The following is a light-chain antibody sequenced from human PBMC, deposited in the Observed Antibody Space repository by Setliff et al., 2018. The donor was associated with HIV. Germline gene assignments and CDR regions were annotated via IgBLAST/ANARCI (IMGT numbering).Light chain of an antibody. J-gene: IGLJ3*02. Sequence: QSVLTQPRPVSGSPGQSVTISCTGTSSDVGDYNHVSWYQQHPGKAPKLIIYDASKRPSGVPDRFSASKSGNTASLTISGLQAEDEADYYCSYAGKFTWVLGGGTKVTVL. CDR2: DAS. V-gene: IGLV2-11*01. CDR3: CSYAGKFTWV. CDR1: SSDVGDYNH.